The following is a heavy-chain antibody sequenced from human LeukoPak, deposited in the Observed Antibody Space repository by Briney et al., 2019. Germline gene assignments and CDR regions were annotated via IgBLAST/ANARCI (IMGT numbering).Heavy chain of an antibody. J-gene: IGHJ6*02. CDR3: ARVGSYYDMDV. V-gene: IGHV3-53*01. CDR1: GFTASSNY. CDR2: IYSGGST. D-gene: IGHD3-10*01. Sequence: GGSLRLSCAASGFTASSNYMSWVRQAPGKGLEWVSVIYSGGSTYYADSVKGRFTIPRDIFQNTLYLQMNNLRAEDTAVYYCARVGSYYDMDVWGQGTTVTVSS.